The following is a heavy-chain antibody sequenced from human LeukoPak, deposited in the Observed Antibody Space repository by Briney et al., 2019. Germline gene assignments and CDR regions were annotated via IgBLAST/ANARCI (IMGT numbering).Heavy chain of an antibody. Sequence: SETLSLTCTVSGGSISNYYWSWIRQPAGKGLEWIGHIYTSGSTNYNPSPKTRVTMSVDTSNNQFSLKLSSVTAADTAVYYCARERVCSSTSCYMAFDYWGQGTLVTVSS. V-gene: IGHV4-4*07. CDR3: ARERVCSSTSCYMAFDY. CDR1: GGSISNYY. J-gene: IGHJ4*02. CDR2: IYTSGST. D-gene: IGHD2-2*02.